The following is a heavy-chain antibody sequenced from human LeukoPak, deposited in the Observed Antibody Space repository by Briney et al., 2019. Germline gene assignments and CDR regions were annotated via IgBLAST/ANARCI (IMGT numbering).Heavy chain of an antibody. J-gene: IGHJ4*02. CDR2: ISYDGSNK. D-gene: IGHD3-10*01. CDR1: GFTFSRYG. Sequence: GRSLRLSCAASGFTFSRYGMHWVRQASGKGLEWVALISYDGSNKYYADSVKGRFTISRDNSKNTLYLQMNSLRPEDTAVYYCAKRDPYGSGSYPVDYWGQGALVTVSS. V-gene: IGHV3-30*18. CDR3: AKRDPYGSGSYPVDY.